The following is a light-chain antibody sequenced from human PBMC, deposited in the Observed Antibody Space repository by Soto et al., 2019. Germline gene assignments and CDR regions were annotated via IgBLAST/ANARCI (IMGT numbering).Light chain of an antibody. CDR1: QSISTN. J-gene: IGKJ2*01. Sequence: IVMTQSPATLSVSPGERVTLSCRASQSISTNLAWYQRKPGQAPRLLINGASTRATGIPARFSGSGSGTQFTLTISSLQSEDFATYYCQQYRSYPYTFGQGTKLEIK. V-gene: IGKV3-15*01. CDR3: QQYRSYPYT. CDR2: GAS.